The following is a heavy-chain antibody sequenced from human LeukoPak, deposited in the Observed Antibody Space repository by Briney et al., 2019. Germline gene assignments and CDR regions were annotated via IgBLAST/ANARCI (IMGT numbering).Heavy chain of an antibody. D-gene: IGHD3-22*01. Sequence: GGSLRLSCAASGFTFSSYAMSWVRQAPGKGLEWVSGISGSGGSTYSADSVKGRFTISRDNSKNTLYLQMNSLRAEDTAVYYCAKDWIVVITTGDAFDIWGQGTMVTVSS. CDR3: AKDWIVVITTGDAFDI. CDR2: ISGSGGST. J-gene: IGHJ3*02. V-gene: IGHV3-23*01. CDR1: GFTFSSYA.